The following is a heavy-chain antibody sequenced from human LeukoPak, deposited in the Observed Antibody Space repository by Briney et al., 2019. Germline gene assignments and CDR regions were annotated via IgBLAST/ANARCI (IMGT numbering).Heavy chain of an antibody. CDR3: ARGLVATIYDY. J-gene: IGHJ4*02. D-gene: IGHD5-12*01. V-gene: IGHV4-34*01. Sequence: PSETLSLTCAVYGGSFSRYYWSWIRQPPGKGLEWIGEINHSGSTNYNPSLKSRVTISVDTSKNQFSLKLSSVTAADTAVYYCARGLVATIYDYWGQGTLVTVSS. CDR2: INHSGST. CDR1: GGSFSRYY.